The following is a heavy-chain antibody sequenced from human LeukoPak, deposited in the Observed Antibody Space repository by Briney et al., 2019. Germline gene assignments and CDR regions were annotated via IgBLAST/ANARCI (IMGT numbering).Heavy chain of an antibody. CDR1: GYTLTELS. Sequence: ASVKVSCKVSGYTLTELSIHWVRQAPGKGLEWMGGFDPEDGDTIYAQKFQGRVTMTEDTSTDTAYMELSSLRSEDTAVYYCATILPRGYSYAYDYWGQGTLVTVSS. V-gene: IGHV1-24*01. CDR2: FDPEDGDT. CDR3: ATILPRGYSYAYDY. J-gene: IGHJ4*02. D-gene: IGHD5-18*01.